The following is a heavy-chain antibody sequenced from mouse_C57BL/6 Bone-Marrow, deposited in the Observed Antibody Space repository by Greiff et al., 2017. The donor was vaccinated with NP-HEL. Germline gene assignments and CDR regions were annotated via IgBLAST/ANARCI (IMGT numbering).Heavy chain of an antibody. J-gene: IGHJ1*03. CDR1: GYTFTSYW. CDR2: IYPGNSDT. D-gene: IGHD2-4*01. V-gene: IGHV1-5*01. Sequence: EVQLQQSGTVLARPGASVKMSCKTSGYTFTSYWMHWVKQSPGQGLEWIGAIYPGNSDTSYNQKFKGKAKLTAVTSASTAYMELSSLTNEDSAVYYCTRCDYDGDWYFDVWGTGTTVTVSS. CDR3: TRCDYDGDWYFDV.